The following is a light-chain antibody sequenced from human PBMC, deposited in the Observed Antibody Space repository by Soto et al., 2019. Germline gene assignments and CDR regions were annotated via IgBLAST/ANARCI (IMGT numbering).Light chain of an antibody. J-gene: IGKJ2*01. CDR1: QDISNY. Sequence: IQMTQSPSSLSASVGDRVTITCQASQDISNYLNWYQQKPGKAPKLLISDASRLETGVPSRFSGRGSGTDFTFTISSLQPEDIATYYCQQSYSTPYTFGQGTKVDIK. CDR2: DAS. V-gene: IGKV1-33*01. CDR3: QQSYSTPYT.